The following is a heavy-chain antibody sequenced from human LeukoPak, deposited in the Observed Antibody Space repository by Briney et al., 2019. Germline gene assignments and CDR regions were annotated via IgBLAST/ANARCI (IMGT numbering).Heavy chain of an antibody. CDR3: ARYITAGQYYFDS. D-gene: IGHD1-14*01. V-gene: IGHV4-34*01. CDR2: INHSGST. J-gene: IGHJ4*02. CDR1: GGSFSGYY. Sequence: SETLSLTCAVYGGSFSGYYWSWIRQPPGKGLEWIGEINHSGSTNYNPSLKSRVTISVDTSKNQFSLKLSSVTAADTAVYYCARYITAGQYYFDSWGQGTLVTVSS.